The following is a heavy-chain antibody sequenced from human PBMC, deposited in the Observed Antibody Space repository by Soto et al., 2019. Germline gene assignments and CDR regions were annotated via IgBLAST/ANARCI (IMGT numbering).Heavy chain of an antibody. J-gene: IGHJ4*02. Sequence: QVQLQESGPGLVKPSQTLSLTCTVSGGSISSGGYYWSWIRQHPGKGPEWIGYIYYIGDTYYNPSLKSRVTISVDTSKNEFYLKLNSVTTADTAVYYCARSVRFGEFRRSTWDYWGQGTLVTVSS. D-gene: IGHD3-10*01. CDR1: GGSISSGGYY. CDR2: IYYIGDT. CDR3: ARSVRFGEFRRSTWDY. V-gene: IGHV4-31*03.